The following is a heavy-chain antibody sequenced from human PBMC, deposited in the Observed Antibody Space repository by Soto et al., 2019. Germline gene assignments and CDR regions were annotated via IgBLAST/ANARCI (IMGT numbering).Heavy chain of an antibody. V-gene: IGHV1-3*01. Sequence: QVHLVQSGAEVKKPGASVKVSCKASGYIFSTYTMHWVRQAPGQRLEWMGWINAANGNTKYSQNFQGRVTISRDTSASTAYLEVNSLTSEDTAVYYCARAAKRYFDYWGQGTLVTVSS. J-gene: IGHJ4*02. CDR2: INAANGNT. CDR1: GYIFSTYT. CDR3: ARAAKRYFDY.